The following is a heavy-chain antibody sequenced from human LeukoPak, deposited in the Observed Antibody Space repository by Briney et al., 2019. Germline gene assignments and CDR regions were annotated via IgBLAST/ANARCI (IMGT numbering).Heavy chain of an antibody. CDR1: GFTFSNAL. D-gene: IGHD3-16*01. CDR2: IKSKTAGGTT. Sequence: GGSLRLSCAASGFTFSNALMSWVRQGPGKGLEWVGLIKSKTAGGTTDYAAPVKGRFTISRDDSKNTLYLQMNSLKAEDTAVYYCTTVWRYWGQGTLVTVSS. V-gene: IGHV3-15*01. J-gene: IGHJ4*02. CDR3: TTVWRY.